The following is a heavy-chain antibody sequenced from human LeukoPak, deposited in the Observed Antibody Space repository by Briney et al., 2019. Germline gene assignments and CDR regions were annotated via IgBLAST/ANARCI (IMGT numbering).Heavy chain of an antibody. Sequence: GGSLRLSCAASGFTFSSYAMHWVRQAPGKGLEWVAVISYDGSNKKYADSVKGRFTISRVNSQKTLYLQMNSLRAEDAAVYYCARGAARMVEMGTMISFEYWGQGTLVTVSS. CDR1: GFTFSSYA. CDR2: ISYDGSNK. J-gene: IGHJ4*02. V-gene: IGHV3-30*04. CDR3: ARGAARMVEMGTMISFEY. D-gene: IGHD5-24*01.